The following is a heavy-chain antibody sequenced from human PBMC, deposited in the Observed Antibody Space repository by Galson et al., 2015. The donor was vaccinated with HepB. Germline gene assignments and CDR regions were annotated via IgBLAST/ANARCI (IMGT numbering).Heavy chain of an antibody. J-gene: IGHJ4*02. CDR3: ARGPSNVDTATFDYFDY. Sequence: SLRLSCAASGFTFSSYSMNWVRQAPGKGLEWVSSISSSSSYIYYADSVKGRFTISRDNAKNSLYLQMNSLRAEDTAVYYCARGPSNVDTATFDYFDYWGQGTLVTVSS. CDR2: ISSSSSYI. D-gene: IGHD5-18*01. V-gene: IGHV3-21*01. CDR1: GFTFSSYS.